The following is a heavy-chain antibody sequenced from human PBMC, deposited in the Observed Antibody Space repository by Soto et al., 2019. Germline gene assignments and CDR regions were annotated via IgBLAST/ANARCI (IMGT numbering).Heavy chain of an antibody. D-gene: IGHD3-16*01. J-gene: IGHJ4*02. Sequence: PSEPLSLPCPVSVGSTSSYNCCSWIGQPPSKGLGCVGHIYYSGNTDYNPSLKSRLAISIDTSKNQFSLKLSSVTAADTAVYFCAREGGESSDGLYYFDSWGQGSLVTVSS. V-gene: IGHV4-30-4*01. CDR2: IYYSGNT. CDR3: AREGGESSDGLYYFDS. CDR1: VGSTSSYNC.